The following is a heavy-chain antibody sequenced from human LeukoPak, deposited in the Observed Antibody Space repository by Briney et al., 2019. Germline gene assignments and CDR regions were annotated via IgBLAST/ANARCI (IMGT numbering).Heavy chain of an antibody. CDR2: IYHSGST. V-gene: IGHV4-30-2*01. CDR1: GGSISSGGYS. J-gene: IGHJ4*02. D-gene: IGHD3-10*01. CDR3: ARGALGFGEFDY. Sequence: SETLSVTCAVSGGSISSGGYSWSWIRRPPGKGLEWIGYIYHSGSTYYNPSLKSRVTISVDRSKNQFSLKLSSVTAADTAVYYCARGALGFGEFDYWGQGTLVTVSS.